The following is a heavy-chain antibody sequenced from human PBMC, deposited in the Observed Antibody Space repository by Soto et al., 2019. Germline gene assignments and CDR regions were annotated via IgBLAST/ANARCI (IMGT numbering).Heavy chain of an antibody. D-gene: IGHD6-19*01. CDR3: ARDYSSGWYADYFDY. Sequence: VGSLRLSCAASGFTFSNYGMHWFRQAPVNGLEWVAVIWYDGSNKYYADSVKGRFTISRDNSKNTLYLQMNSLRAEDTAVYYCARDYSSGWYADYFDYWGQGTLVTVSS. CDR2: IWYDGSNK. J-gene: IGHJ4*02. V-gene: IGHV3-33*01. CDR1: GFTFSNYG.